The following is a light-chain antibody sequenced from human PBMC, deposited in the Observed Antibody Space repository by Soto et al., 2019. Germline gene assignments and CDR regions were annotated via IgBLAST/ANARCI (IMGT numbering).Light chain of an antibody. V-gene: IGKV3-20*01. Sequence: EVELTQSQGTLSLSPVERATLXLRASQPVTNNYLAWYQQKPGQAPRLLIYGTSIRATGIPDRFSGSGSGTDFTLTITRLEPEDFAVYYCQRFGTSPPWTFGQGTKVDI. CDR3: QRFGTSPPWT. J-gene: IGKJ1*01. CDR2: GTS. CDR1: QPVTNNY.